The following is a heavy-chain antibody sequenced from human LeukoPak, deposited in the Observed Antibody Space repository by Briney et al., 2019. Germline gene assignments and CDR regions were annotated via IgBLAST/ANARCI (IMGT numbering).Heavy chain of an antibody. CDR1: GFTFSSYS. V-gene: IGHV3-21*04. J-gene: IGHJ4*02. CDR3: AKHYGSGTYYNYLDY. D-gene: IGHD3-10*01. Sequence: PGGSLRLSCAASGFTFSSYSMSWVRQAPGKGLEWVSSITTSSTYISYADSVKGRFTISRDNAKDSLYLQMNSLRAEGTAIYYCAKHYGSGTYYNYLDYWGQGTLVTVSS. CDR2: ITTSSTYI.